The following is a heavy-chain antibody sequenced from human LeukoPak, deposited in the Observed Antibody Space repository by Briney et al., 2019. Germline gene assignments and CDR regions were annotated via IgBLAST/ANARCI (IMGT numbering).Heavy chain of an antibody. J-gene: IGHJ6*02. CDR1: GFTFSSYA. CDR3: AKDRGAGAGMDV. V-gene: IGHV3-30*04. CDR2: ISYDGSNK. D-gene: IGHD3-10*01. Sequence: GRSLGLSCAASGFTFSSYAMHWVRQAPGKGLEWVAVISYDGSNKYYADSVKGRFTISRDNSKNTLYLQMNSLRAEDTAVYYCAKDRGAGAGMDVWGQGTTVTVSS.